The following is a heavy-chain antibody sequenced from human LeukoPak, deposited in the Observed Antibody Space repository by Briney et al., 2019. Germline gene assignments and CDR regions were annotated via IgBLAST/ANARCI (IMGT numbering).Heavy chain of an antibody. D-gene: IGHD2-21*01. J-gene: IGHJ4*02. Sequence: GGSLRLSCEASGFTFSSFWMHWVRQAPGKGLVWVARIKGDGITTNYADPAKGRFTVSRDNAKNTVYLQMNSLRAEDTAVYYCAKDLHEIAADYWGPGTLVTVAS. V-gene: IGHV3-74*01. CDR1: GFTFSSFW. CDR2: IKGDGITT. CDR3: AKDLHEIAADY.